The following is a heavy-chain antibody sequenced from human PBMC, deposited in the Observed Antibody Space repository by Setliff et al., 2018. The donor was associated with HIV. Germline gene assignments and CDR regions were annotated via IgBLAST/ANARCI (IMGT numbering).Heavy chain of an antibody. V-gene: IGHV4-39*07. J-gene: IGHJ3*02. D-gene: IGHD3-10*01. CDR1: GGSISSSTYY. CDR3: VRDPPLITYGPDHPFDI. Sequence: SETLSLTCSVSGGSISSSTYYWGWIRQPPGKGLEWIGDIFYTGSTYYNPSLKSRVAISVDTSENQFSLKLNSVTAADTAVYYCVRDPPLITYGPDHPFDIWGQGTMVTVSS. CDR2: IFYTGST.